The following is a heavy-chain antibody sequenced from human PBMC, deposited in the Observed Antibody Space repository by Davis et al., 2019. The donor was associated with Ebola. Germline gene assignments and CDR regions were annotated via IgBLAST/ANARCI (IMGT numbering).Heavy chain of an antibody. Sequence: ASVKVSCKASGYTFTSYGISWVRQAPGQGLEWMGWINPNSGGTNYAQKFQGWVTMTRDTSISTAYMELSRLRSDDTAVYYCAREQVIVGATQPGFDPWGQGTLVTVSS. D-gene: IGHD1-26*01. J-gene: IGHJ5*02. CDR3: AREQVIVGATQPGFDP. V-gene: IGHV1-2*04. CDR2: INPNSGGT. CDR1: GYTFTSYG.